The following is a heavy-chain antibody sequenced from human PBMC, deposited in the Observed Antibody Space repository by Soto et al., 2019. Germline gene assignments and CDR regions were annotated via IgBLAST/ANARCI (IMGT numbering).Heavy chain of an antibody. D-gene: IGHD3-10*01. CDR2: ISSSSSTI. CDR1: GFTFSSYS. V-gene: IGHV3-48*02. CDR3: ARDWDPDPYGSGSYYSWGDAFDI. J-gene: IGHJ3*02. Sequence: GGSLRLSCTASGFTFSSYSMNWVRQAPGKGLEWVSYISSSSSTIYYADSVKGRFTISRDNAKNSLYLQMNSLRDEDTAVYYCARDWDPDPYGSGSYYSWGDAFDIWGQGTMVTVSS.